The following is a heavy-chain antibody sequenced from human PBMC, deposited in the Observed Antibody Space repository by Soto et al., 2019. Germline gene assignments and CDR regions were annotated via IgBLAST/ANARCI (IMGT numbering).Heavy chain of an antibody. V-gene: IGHV4-30-4*01. Sequence: SEPLSLTCTVSGGSISIDDYFWSWIRQPPARGLEWIGYIYYTGRTYYNPSLESRVTISVDTSKNQFSLKLRSVTAADTTVSYCARDRPSYGDHVRYFSHCGVEGSGQGNT. CDR2: IYYTGRT. CDR1: GGSISIDDYF. D-gene: IGHD4-17*01. CDR3: ARDRPSYGDHVRYFSHCGVEG. J-gene: IGHJ6*02.